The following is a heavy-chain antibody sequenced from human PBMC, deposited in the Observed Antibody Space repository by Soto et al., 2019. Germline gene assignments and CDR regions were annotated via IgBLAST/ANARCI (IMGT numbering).Heavy chain of an antibody. V-gene: IGHV3-30*18. CDR3: AEDRTVVSPTGFSGSFDP. CDR2: ISFDGASA. Sequence: LRLSCAASRFPFRSNALPWVRQAPCPVLEWLSVISFDGASAHYADSVKGRFTISRENSKNTLYLQMNSLTPDDTAVYYCAEDRTVVSPTGFSGSFDPWGQGTLVTVSS. CDR1: RFPFRSNA. D-gene: IGHD6-25*01. J-gene: IGHJ5*02.